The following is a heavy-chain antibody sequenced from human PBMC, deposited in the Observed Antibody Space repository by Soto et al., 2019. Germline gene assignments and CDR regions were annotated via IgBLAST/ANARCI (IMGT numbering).Heavy chain of an antibody. V-gene: IGHV1-69*02. D-gene: IGHD5-12*01. CDR2: IIPILGIA. CDR1: GGTFSSYT. CDR3: ARVEMATNSNWFDP. Sequence: QVQLVQSGAEVKKPGSSVKVSCKASGGTFSSYTISWVRQAPGQGLEWMGRIIPILGIANYAQKFQGRVTITADKSTSTAYMELSSLRSEDTAVYYCARVEMATNSNWFDPWGQGTLVPVSS. J-gene: IGHJ5*02.